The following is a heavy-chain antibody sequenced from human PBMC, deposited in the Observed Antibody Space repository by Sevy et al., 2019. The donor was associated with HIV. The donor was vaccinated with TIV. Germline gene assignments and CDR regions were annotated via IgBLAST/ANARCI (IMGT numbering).Heavy chain of an antibody. CDR1: GFSLSTSGMC. CDR2: IDWDDDK. J-gene: IGHJ3*02. V-gene: IGHV2-70*01. D-gene: IGHD3-10*01. CDR3: TRNRGIGKSEAFDI. Sequence: SGPTLVNPTQTLTLTCTFSGFSLSTSGMCVSWIRQPPGKALEWLALIDWDDDKYYSTSLKTRLTIPKDTSKNQVVLKMTNMDPVDTATYYCTRNRGIGKSEAFDIWGQGTMVTVSS.